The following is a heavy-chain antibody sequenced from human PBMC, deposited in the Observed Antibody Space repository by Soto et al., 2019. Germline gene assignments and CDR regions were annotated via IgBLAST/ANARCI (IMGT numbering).Heavy chain of an antibody. CDR3: AREFPSLSSSWREYFQY. V-gene: IGHV1-3*01. J-gene: IGHJ1*01. CDR2: INAGNGNT. D-gene: IGHD6-13*01. CDR1: GYTFTSYA. Sequence: QAQHVQSGAEVKKPGASVKVSCKASGYTFTSYALHWVRQAPGQRLEWMGWINAGNGNTKCLEKFPGRVTITRDTSASTVYVELSGLRSEDTAVYYCAREFPSLSSSWREYFQYWGQGTLVTVSS.